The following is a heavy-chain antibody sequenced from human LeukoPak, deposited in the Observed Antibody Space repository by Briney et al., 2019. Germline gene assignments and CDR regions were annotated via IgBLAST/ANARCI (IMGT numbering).Heavy chain of an antibody. D-gene: IGHD3-22*01. CDR3: ARASYDSSGYGAFDI. Sequence: GGSLRLSCAASGFTFSSYGMHWVRQAPGKGLEWVAVIWYDGSNKYYADSVKGRFTISRDSSKNTLYLQMNSLRAEDTAVYYCARASYDSSGYGAFDIWGQGTMVTVSS. CDR2: IWYDGSNK. CDR1: GFTFSSYG. J-gene: IGHJ3*02. V-gene: IGHV3-33*01.